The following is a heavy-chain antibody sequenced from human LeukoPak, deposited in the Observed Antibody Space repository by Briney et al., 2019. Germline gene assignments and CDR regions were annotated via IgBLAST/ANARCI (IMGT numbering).Heavy chain of an antibody. D-gene: IGHD2-8*01. Sequence: ASVKVSCKTSGYTFTTYPINWVRQAPGQGLEWMGWITTYNGDTNYAQNPQGRVTMTADTSTSTAYMELRSLRSDDTAVYYCALISYCTTVTCYYLDYWGQGTLVTVSS. J-gene: IGHJ4*02. V-gene: IGHV1-18*01. CDR1: GYTFTTYP. CDR2: ITTYNGDT. CDR3: ALISYCTTVTCYYLDY.